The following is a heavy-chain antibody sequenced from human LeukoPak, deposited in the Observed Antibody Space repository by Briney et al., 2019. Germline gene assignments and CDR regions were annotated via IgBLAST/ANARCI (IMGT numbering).Heavy chain of an antibody. V-gene: IGHV3-21*01. CDR1: GFTFSSYS. D-gene: IGHD4-11*01. CDR3: ARHPERDYDY. Sequence: GGSLRLSCAASGFTFSSYSMNWVRQAPGKGLEWVSSISSSSNYIYYADSVKGQFTISRDNAKNSLYLQMNSLRAEDTAVYYCARHPERDYDYWGQGTLVTVSS. J-gene: IGHJ4*02. CDR2: ISSSSNYI.